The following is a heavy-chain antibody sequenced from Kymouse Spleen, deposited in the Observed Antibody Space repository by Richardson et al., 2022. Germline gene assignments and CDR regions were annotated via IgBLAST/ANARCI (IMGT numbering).Heavy chain of an antibody. CDR1: GGSISSSSYY. Sequence: QLQLQESGPGLVKPSETLSLTCTVSGGSISSSSYYWGWIRQPPGKGLEWIGSIYYSGSTYYNPSLKSRVTISVDTSKNQFSLKLSSVTAADTAVYYCAGV*QLVLGFDPWGQGTLVTVSS. CDR3: AGV*QLVLGFDP. V-gene: IGHV4-39*01. J-gene: IGHJ5*02. D-gene: IGHD6-6*01. CDR2: IYYSGST.